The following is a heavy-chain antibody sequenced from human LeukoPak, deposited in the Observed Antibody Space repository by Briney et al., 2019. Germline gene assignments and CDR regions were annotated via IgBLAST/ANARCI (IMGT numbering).Heavy chain of an antibody. CDR2: IKQDGSEK. V-gene: IGHV3-7*03. J-gene: IGHJ4*02. Sequence: PGGSLRLSCAASGFTFSSYWMSWVRRAPGKGLEWVANIKQDGSEKYYADSVEGRFTISRDNSKNSLYLQMDSLRTEDTALYYCAKTRDYGHYSFDYWGQGTLVTVSS. D-gene: IGHD4-17*01. CDR1: GFTFSSYW. CDR3: AKTRDYGHYSFDY.